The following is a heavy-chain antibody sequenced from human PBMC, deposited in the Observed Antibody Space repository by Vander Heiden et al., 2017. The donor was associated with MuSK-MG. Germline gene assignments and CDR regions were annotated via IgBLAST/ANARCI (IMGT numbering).Heavy chain of an antibody. D-gene: IGHD3-10*01. V-gene: IGHV4-31*03. Sequence: QVQLQESGPGLVKPSQTLSLTCTVSGGSISSGGYYWSWIRQHPGKGLEWIGYIYYSGSTYYNPSLKSRVTISVDTSKNQCSLKLSSVTAADTAVYYCAREQASYGHYYYYMDVWGKGTTVTVSS. J-gene: IGHJ6*03. CDR3: AREQASYGHYYYYMDV. CDR1: GGSISSGGYY. CDR2: IYYSGST.